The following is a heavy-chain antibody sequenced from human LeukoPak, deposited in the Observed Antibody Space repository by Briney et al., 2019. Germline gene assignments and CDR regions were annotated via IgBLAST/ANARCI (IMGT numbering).Heavy chain of an antibody. V-gene: IGHV4-61*02. Sequence: SETLSLTCTVSGASISSGEYYWSWIRQPVGKGLEWIGRIYTSGSTNYNPSLKSRVTISVDTSKNQFSLKLSSVTAADTAVYYCARGRRIWRPYNWFDPWGQGTLVTVSS. J-gene: IGHJ5*02. CDR2: IYTSGST. CDR1: GASISSGEYY. CDR3: ARGRRIWRPYNWFDP. D-gene: IGHD2-15*01.